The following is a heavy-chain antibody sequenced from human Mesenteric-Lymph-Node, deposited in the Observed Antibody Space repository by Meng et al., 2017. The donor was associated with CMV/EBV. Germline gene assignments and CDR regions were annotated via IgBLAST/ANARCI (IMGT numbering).Heavy chain of an antibody. J-gene: IGHJ6*02. V-gene: IGHV3-23*01. D-gene: IGHD2-2*01. CDR2: ISGSGGRT. CDR3: ARLDHGSSTSCWTGEYYYGMDV. Sequence: GESLKISCAASGFTFSSYAMTWVRQAPGKGLEWVSAISGSGGRTYYTDSVKGRFTISRDNSKNTLYLQMNSLRAEDTALYYCARLDHGSSTSCWTGEYYYGMDVWGQGTTVTVSS. CDR1: GFTFSSYA.